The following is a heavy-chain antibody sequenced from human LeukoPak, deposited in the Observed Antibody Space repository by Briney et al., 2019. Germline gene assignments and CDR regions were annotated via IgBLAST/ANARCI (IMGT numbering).Heavy chain of an antibody. CDR3: AMGYCSSTSCRTNWFDP. CDR1: GGSISSSNW. Sequence: SETLSPTCAVSGGSISSSNWWSWVRQPPGKGLEWIGEIYHSGSTNYNPSLKSRVTISVDKSKNQFSLKLSSVTAADTAVYYCAMGYCSSTSCRTNWFDPWGQGTPVTVSS. J-gene: IGHJ5*02. V-gene: IGHV4-4*02. CDR2: IYHSGST. D-gene: IGHD2-2*01.